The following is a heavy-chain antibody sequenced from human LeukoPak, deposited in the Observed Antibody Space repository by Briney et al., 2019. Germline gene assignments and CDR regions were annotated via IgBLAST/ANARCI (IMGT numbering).Heavy chain of an antibody. CDR3: ASGGSGGNWFDP. D-gene: IGHD3-10*01. Sequence: ASVTVSCTASGYTFTSYAMHWVRQAPGQRLEWMGWINAGNGNTKYSQKFQGRVTITRDTSASTAYMELSSLRSEDTAVYYCASGGSGGNWFDPWGQGTLVTVSS. J-gene: IGHJ5*02. CDR2: INAGNGNT. V-gene: IGHV1-3*01. CDR1: GYTFTSYA.